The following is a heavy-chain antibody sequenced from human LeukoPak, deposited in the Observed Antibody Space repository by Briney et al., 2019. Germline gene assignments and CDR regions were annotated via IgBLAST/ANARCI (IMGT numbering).Heavy chain of an antibody. CDR1: GYTFTGYH. CDR2: INPNSGGT. CDR3: AINYGDYFTSYFDY. J-gene: IGHJ4*02. D-gene: IGHD4-17*01. Sequence: ASVKVSCKASGYTFTGYHMHWVRQAPGQGLEWMGWINPNSGGTNYAQKFQGRVTMTRDTSISTAYMELSRLRSDDTAVYYCAINYGDYFTSYFDYWGQGTLVTVSS. V-gene: IGHV1-2*02.